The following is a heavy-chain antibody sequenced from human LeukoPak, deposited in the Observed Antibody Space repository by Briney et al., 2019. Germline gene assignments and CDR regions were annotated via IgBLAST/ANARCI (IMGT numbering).Heavy chain of an antibody. CDR2: ISAYNGNT. V-gene: IGHV1-18*01. CDR1: GYTFTSYG. Sequence: GASVKVSCKASGYTFTSYGISWVRQAPGQGLEWMGLISAYNGNTNYAQKLQGRVTMTTDTSTSTAYMELRSLRSDATAVYYCARFAWELPEGHYYYYGMDVWGQGTTVTVSS. CDR3: ARFAWELPEGHYYYYGMDV. J-gene: IGHJ6*02. D-gene: IGHD1-26*01.